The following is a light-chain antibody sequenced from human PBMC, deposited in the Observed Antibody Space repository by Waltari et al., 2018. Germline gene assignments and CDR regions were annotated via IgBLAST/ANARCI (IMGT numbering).Light chain of an antibody. V-gene: IGKV4-1*01. Sequence: DFVMTQSPDSLAVSLGERATLSCKSSQGVLYSSNNKNYLAWYQQKPGQPPKLLIYWASTRESGVPDRFSGSGSGTDFTLTISSLQAEDVAVYYCQQYYSPPPWTFGQGTKVEIK. CDR1: QGVLYSSNNKNY. J-gene: IGKJ1*01. CDR2: WAS. CDR3: QQYYSPPPWT.